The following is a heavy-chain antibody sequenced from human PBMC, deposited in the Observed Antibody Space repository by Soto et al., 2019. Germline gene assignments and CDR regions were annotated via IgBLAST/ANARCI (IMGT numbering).Heavy chain of an antibody. CDR1: GGSISSSSYY. Sequence: SETLSLTCTVSGGSISSSSYYWGWIRQPPGKGLEWIGSIYYSGSTYYNPSLKSRVTISVDTSKNQFSLKLSSVTAADTAVYYCASTTGDYVDYYYMDVWGKGTTVTVSS. V-gene: IGHV4-39*01. D-gene: IGHD4-17*01. J-gene: IGHJ6*03. CDR2: IYYSGST. CDR3: ASTTGDYVDYYYMDV.